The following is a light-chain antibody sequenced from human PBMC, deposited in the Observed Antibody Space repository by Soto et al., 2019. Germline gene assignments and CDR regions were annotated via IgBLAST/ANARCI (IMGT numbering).Light chain of an antibody. Sequence: QSVLTQPASVSGSPGQSITISCTGSSSDVGGFNFVSWYQQRPGKAPKLMIYDVASRPSGVSNRFSGSKSGDTASLTISGLQTEGEADYYCSSYTTSSTRVFGTGTKVTVL. CDR3: SSYTTSSTRV. J-gene: IGLJ1*01. CDR1: SSDVGGFNF. V-gene: IGLV2-14*03. CDR2: DVA.